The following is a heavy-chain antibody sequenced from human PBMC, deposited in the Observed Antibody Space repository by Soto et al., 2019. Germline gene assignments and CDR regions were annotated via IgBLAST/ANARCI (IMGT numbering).Heavy chain of an antibody. J-gene: IGHJ4*02. Sequence: GASVKVSCKASGYTFTGYYMHWVRQAPGQRLEWMGWINPNSGGTNYAQKFQGWVTMTRDTSISTAYMELSRLRSDDTAVYYCARAMYITGIYHLAYRAQGTLVTVSS. D-gene: IGHD1-20*01. CDR3: ARAMYITGIYHLAY. CDR2: INPNSGGT. V-gene: IGHV1-2*04. CDR1: GYTFTGYY.